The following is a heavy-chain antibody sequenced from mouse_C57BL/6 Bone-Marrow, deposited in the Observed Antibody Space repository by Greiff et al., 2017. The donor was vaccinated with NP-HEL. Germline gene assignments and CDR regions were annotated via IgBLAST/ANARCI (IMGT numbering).Heavy chain of an antibody. J-gene: IGHJ2*01. CDR3: ARGTLSPYFSY. V-gene: IGHV1-78*01. CDR2: IYPRDGST. CDR1: GYTFTDYT. D-gene: IGHD3-3*01. Sequence: VQLQQSDAELVKPGASVKISCKASGYTFTDYTIHWMKQRPEQGLEWIGYIYPRDGSTKYNEKFKGKATLTADKSSSTAYIQLSILTSEDSAVSYCARGTLSPYFSYWGQGTPLTVSS.